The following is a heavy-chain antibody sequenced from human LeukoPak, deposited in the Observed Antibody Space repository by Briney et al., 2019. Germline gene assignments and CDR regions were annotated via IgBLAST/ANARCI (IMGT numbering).Heavy chain of an antibody. D-gene: IGHD2-2*01. CDR3: ARSRHCSSTSCYSFGY. CDR2: IYYSGST. V-gene: IGHV4-59*01. J-gene: IGHJ4*02. Sequence: SETLSLTCTVSGGSISSYYWSWIRQPPGKGLEWIGYIYYSGSTNYNPSLKSRVTISVDTSKNQFSLKLSSVTAADTAVYYCARSRHCSSTSCYSFGYWGQGTLVTVSS. CDR1: GGSISSYY.